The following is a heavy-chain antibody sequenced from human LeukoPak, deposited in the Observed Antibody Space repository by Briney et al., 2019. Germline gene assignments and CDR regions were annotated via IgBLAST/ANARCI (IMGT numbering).Heavy chain of an antibody. CDR2: IYYSGST. CDR3: AMGYSSSWGYYFDY. Sequence: SGTLSLTCTVSGGSISSYYWSWIRQPPGKGLEWIGYIYYSGSTNYNPSLKSRVTISVDTSKNQFSLKLSSVTAADTAVYYCAMGYSSSWGYYFDYWGQGTLVTVSS. D-gene: IGHD6-13*01. J-gene: IGHJ4*02. V-gene: IGHV4-59*01. CDR1: GGSISSYY.